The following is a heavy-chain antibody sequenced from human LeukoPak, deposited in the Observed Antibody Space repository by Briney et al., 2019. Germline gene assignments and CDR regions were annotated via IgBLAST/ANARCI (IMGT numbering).Heavy chain of an antibody. CDR1: AYSISSGYY. Sequence: SETLSLTCTVSAYSISSGYYWGWIRQPAGKGLEWIGRIYTSGSTNYNPSLKSRVTMSVDTSKNQFSLKLSSVTAADTAVYYCARHGSYHQDSQVEFHYWGQGTLVTVSS. J-gene: IGHJ4*02. V-gene: IGHV4-4*07. CDR2: IYTSGST. CDR3: ARHGSYHQDSQVEFHY. D-gene: IGHD1-26*01.